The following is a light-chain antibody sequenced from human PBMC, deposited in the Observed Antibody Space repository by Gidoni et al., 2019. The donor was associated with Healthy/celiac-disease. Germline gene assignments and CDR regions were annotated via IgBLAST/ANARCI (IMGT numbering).Light chain of an antibody. Sequence: DIVMTQSPDSLAVSLGERATINCKSSQSVLYSSNNKNYLAWYQQKPGQPPKVLIYWASTRESGVPDRFSGSGSGTDFTLTISSLQAEDVAVYYCQQYYSTPGFTFGPGTKVDIK. V-gene: IGKV4-1*01. CDR3: QQYYSTPGFT. CDR2: WAS. J-gene: IGKJ3*01. CDR1: QSVLYSSNNKNY.